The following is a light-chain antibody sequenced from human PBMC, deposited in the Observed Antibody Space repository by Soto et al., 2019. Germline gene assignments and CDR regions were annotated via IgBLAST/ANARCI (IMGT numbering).Light chain of an antibody. CDR1: QTVRNNY. CDR2: DTF. J-gene: IGKJ5*01. Sequence: VLTQSPGPLSLSPGERATLSCMASQTVRNNYLAWYQQQPGQAPRTLIYDTFSRATGIPDRFSGSGSGTDFTLTISRLEPEDFAVYFCQQYDYLITFGQGTRLEIK. V-gene: IGKV3-20*01. CDR3: QQYDYLIT.